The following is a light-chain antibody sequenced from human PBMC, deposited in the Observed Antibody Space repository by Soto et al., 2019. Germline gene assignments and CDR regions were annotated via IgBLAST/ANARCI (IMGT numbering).Light chain of an antibody. J-gene: IGLJ1*01. CDR1: NIGRKS. Sequence: SYELTQPPSVSGAPGQTARITCGGTNIGRKSVHWYQQKPGQAPVVVVYDDRDRPSGIPERFSGSNSGNTAALTISRVEAGDEADYYCSSYTNINTRACVFGTGTKLTVL. V-gene: IGLV3-21*02. CDR3: SSYTNINTRACV. CDR2: DDR.